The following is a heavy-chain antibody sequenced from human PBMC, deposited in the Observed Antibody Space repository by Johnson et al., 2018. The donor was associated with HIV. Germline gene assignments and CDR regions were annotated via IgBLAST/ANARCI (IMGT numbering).Heavy chain of an antibody. CDR1: GLAFSSYG. V-gene: IGHV3-30*02. D-gene: IGHD3-22*01. CDR3: ARDGPYYDSSGYYYGTVFYAFDI. J-gene: IGHJ3*02. Sequence: QVQLVESGGGVVQPGGSPRLSCAASGLAFSSYGMHWVRQAPGKGLEWVAFIRYDVTKKYYADSVKGRFIISRDTSKNTLYLQMNSLRAEDTAVYYCARDGPYYDSSGYYYGTVFYAFDIWGQGTMVTVSS. CDR2: IRYDVTKK.